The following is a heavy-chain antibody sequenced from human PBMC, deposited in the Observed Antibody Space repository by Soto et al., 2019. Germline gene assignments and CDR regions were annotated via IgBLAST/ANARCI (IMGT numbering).Heavy chain of an antibody. CDR1: GYSFTSYW. D-gene: IGHD6-13*01. J-gene: IGHJ4*02. CDR2: IYPGDSDT. Sequence: GESLKISCKGSGYSFTSYWIGWVRQMPGKGLEWMGIIYPGDSDTRYSPSFQGQVTISADKSISTAYLQWSSLKASDTAMYYCARALDEQQLVLWWLRFDYWGQGTLVTVSS. V-gene: IGHV5-51*01. CDR3: ARALDEQQLVLWWLRFDY.